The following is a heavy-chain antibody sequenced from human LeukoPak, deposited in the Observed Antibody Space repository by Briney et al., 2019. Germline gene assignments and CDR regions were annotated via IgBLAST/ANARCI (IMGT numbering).Heavy chain of an antibody. CDR2: MFHSGST. CDR1: GYSISSGHY. D-gene: IGHD4-17*01. J-gene: IGHJ4*02. V-gene: IGHV4-38-2*02. CDR3: ARAGTNLGDYDY. Sequence: SETLSLTCTVSGYSISSGHYRAWIRQSPEKGLEWIASMFHSGSTYYNPSLKSRVTTSADTSKNEFSLKLSSVTAADTAVYYCARAGTNLGDYDYWGQGTLVTVSS.